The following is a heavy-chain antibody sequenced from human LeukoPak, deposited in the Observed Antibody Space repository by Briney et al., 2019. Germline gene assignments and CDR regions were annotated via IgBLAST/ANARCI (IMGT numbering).Heavy chain of an antibody. J-gene: IGHJ4*02. CDR2: IMVSVCST. CDR3: AKDRGWNGVFGYFDY. V-gene: IGHV3-23*01. D-gene: IGHD1-1*01. Sequence: GGSLRLSCAASGFTFSSYAMSWVRQAPGKGVEWVSGIMVSVCSTSYLDSLKARFTISRDNSKTTLYLQMNSLRAEDTAVYYCAKDRGWNGVFGYFDYWGQGALVTVSS. CDR1: GFTFSSYA.